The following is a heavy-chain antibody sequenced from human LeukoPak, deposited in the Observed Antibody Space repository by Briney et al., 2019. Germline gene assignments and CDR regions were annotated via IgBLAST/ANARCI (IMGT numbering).Heavy chain of an antibody. V-gene: IGHV1-18*01. J-gene: IGHJ3*02. Sequence: GASVKVSFKASGYTFTSYGISWVRQAPRQGLEWMGWISAYNGNTNYAQKLQGRVTMTTDTSTSTAYMELRSLRSDDTAVYYCARDRVAARDAFDIWGQGTMVTVSS. D-gene: IGHD6-6*01. CDR2: ISAYNGNT. CDR1: GYTFTSYG. CDR3: ARDRVAARDAFDI.